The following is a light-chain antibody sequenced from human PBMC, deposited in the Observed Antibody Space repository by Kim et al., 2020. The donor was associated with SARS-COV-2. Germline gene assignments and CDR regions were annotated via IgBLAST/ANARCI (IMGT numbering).Light chain of an antibody. J-gene: IGLJ1*01. V-gene: IGLV1-44*01. Sequence: PGRRVTITCSGISSNFRSYSVDCYQVTGTAPRLLIYANDHRPSGGPDRFSGSKSDTSASLAISGLRSQDEADYYCAAWDDSLGSYVFGAGTKVTVL. CDR2: AND. CDR1: SSNFRSYS. CDR3: AAWDDSLGSYV.